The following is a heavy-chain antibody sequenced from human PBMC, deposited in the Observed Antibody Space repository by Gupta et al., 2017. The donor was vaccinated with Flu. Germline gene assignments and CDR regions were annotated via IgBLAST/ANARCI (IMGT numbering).Heavy chain of an antibody. Sequence: SSYSINWVRQAPGQGLEWMGGIIPIFGTANYAQKFQGRVTITADESTGTASMELSSLRSEDTAVYYCARDLGSGTYGWFNSWGQGTLVTVSS. D-gene: IGHD1-26*01. CDR1: SSYS. CDR3: ARDLGSGTYGWFNS. CDR2: IIPIFGTA. V-gene: IGHV1-69*01. J-gene: IGHJ5*01.